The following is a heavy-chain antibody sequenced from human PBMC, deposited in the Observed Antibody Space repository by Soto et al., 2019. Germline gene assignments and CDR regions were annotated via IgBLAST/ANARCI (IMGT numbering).Heavy chain of an antibody. Sequence: EVQLLESGGGLVQPGGSLSLSCAASGFTFSSYAMSWVRQAPGKGLEWVSAISGSGGSTYYADSVKGRFTISRDNSQCSLYLQMNSLRAEETAVYYCAKKGVAVGGRYFDYWGQGTLVTVSS. CDR2: ISGSGGST. CDR3: AKKGVAVGGRYFDY. CDR1: GFTFSSYA. V-gene: IGHV3-23*01. J-gene: IGHJ4*02. D-gene: IGHD6-19*01.